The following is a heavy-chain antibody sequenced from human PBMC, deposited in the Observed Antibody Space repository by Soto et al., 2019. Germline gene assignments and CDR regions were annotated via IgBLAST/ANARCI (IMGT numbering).Heavy chain of an antibody. CDR3: ARLVWSYGTWFDP. D-gene: IGHD5-18*01. CDR2: IYYSGST. Sequence: PSETLSLTCTVSGGSISSSTYYRGWIRQPPGKGLEWIGYIYYSGSTNYNPSLKSRVTISVDTSKNQFSLKLSSVTAADTAVYYCARLVWSYGTWFDPWGQGTLVTVSS. V-gene: IGHV4-61*05. CDR1: GGSISSSTYY. J-gene: IGHJ5*02.